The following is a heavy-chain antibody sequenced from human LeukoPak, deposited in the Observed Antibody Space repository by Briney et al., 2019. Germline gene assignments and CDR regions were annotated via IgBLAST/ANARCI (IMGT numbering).Heavy chain of an antibody. Sequence: PSETLSLTCTVSGGSITSSSFYWGWIRQPPGKGLEWIGSIYYSGGTYYNPSLKSRVTISVDTSKKQFSLKVSSVTAADTAVYYCALTGFYQDDAFDIWGQGTKVTVSS. CDR3: ALTGFYQDDAFDI. D-gene: IGHD3-9*01. CDR1: GGSITSSSFY. J-gene: IGHJ3*02. V-gene: IGHV4-39*01. CDR2: IYYSGGT.